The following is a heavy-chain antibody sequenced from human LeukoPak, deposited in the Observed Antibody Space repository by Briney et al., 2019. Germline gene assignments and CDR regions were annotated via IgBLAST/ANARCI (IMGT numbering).Heavy chain of an antibody. CDR1: GGSISSSSYY. V-gene: IGHV4-39*01. D-gene: IGHD3-9*01. CDR3: ARVVRDYDILTGYYLGGNWFDP. CDR2: IYYSGST. J-gene: IGHJ5*02. Sequence: PSETLSLTCTVSGGSISSSSYYWGWIRQPPGKGPEWIGSIYYSGSTYYNPSLKSRVTISVDTSKNQFSLKLSSVTAADTAVYYCARVVRDYDILTGYYLGGNWFDPWGQGTPVTVSS.